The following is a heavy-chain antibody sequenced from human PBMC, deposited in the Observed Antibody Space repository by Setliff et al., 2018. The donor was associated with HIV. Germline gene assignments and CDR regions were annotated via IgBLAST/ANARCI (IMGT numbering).Heavy chain of an antibody. V-gene: IGHV5-51*01. CDR2: IYPGDSDT. CDR1: GYSFTTYW. CDR3: ARQRDYEILTGRNDAFDI. Sequence: PGESLKLSCKGSGYSFTTYWIGWVRQRPGKGLEWMGVIYPGDSDTRYSPSFQGQVTISADKSISTAYLQWSSLKASDTAMYYCARQRDYEILTGRNDAFDIWGQGTMVTVSS. D-gene: IGHD3-9*01. J-gene: IGHJ3*02.